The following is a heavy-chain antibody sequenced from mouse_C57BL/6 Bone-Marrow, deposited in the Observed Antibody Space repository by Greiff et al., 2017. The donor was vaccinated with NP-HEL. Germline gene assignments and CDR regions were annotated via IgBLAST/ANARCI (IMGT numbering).Heavy chain of an antibody. CDR2: IRLKSDNYAT. J-gene: IGHJ3*01. CDR3: TGGLYYDYDEKALTVPWFAY. CDR1: GFTFSNYW. Sequence: EVQVVESGGGLVQPGGSMKLSCVASGFTFSNYWMNWVRQSPEKGLEWVAQIRLKSDNYATHYAESVKGRFTISRDDSKSSVYLQMNNLRAEDTGIYYCTGGLYYDYDEKALTVPWFAYWGQGTLVTVSA. D-gene: IGHD2-4*01. V-gene: IGHV6-3*01.